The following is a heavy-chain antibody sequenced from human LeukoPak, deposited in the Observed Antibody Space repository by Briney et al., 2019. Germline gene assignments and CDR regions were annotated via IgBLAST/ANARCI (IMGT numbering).Heavy chain of an antibody. V-gene: IGHV3-30*18. CDR3: AKTKGYSYGYYFDY. D-gene: IGHD5-18*01. CDR1: GFTFSSYA. J-gene: IGHJ4*02. CDR2: VSYDGFNK. Sequence: GGSLRLSCAASGFTFSSYAMHWVRQSLGKGLEWAAVVSYDGFNKYYADSVKGRFTISRDNSKNTLYLQMNSLRAEDTAVYYCAKTKGYSYGYYFDYWGRGTLVTVSS.